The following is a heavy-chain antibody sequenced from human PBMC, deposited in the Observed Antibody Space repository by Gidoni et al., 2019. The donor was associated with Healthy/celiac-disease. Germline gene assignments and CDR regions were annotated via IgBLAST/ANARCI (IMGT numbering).Heavy chain of an antibody. CDR3: ARQAGYYDSSGYYW. Sequence: RQPPGKGLEWIGSIYYSGSTYYNPSLKSRVTISVDTSKNQFSLKLSSVTAADTAVYYCARQAGYYDSSGYYWGGQGTLVTVSS. CDR2: IYYSGST. V-gene: IGHV4-39*01. J-gene: IGHJ4*02. D-gene: IGHD3-22*01.